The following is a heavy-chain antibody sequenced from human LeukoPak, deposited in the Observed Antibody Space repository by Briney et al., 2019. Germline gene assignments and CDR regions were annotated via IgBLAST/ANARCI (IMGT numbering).Heavy chain of an antibody. V-gene: IGHV4-34*01. CDR3: ARDYYDILTGYYSFDY. CDR2: ISHSGST. D-gene: IGHD3-9*01. CDR1: GGSFSGYY. J-gene: IGHJ4*02. Sequence: PSETLSLTCAVYGGSFSGYYWSWIRQPPGKGLQWIGEISHSGSTNYNPSLKSRVTISVDTSKNQFSLKLSSVTAADTAVYYCARDYYDILTGYYSFDYWGQGTLVTVSS.